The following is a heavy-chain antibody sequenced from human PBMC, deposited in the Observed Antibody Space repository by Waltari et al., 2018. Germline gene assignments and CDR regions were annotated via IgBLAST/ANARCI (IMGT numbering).Heavy chain of an antibody. CDR3: ATSEAAAGND. CDR2: IKHDVSAK. Sequence: EVQLVESGGGLVQPGGSLRLSCAASGFIFSSYWMSWVRQAPGNGLEWVANIKHDVSAKYYVESVKGRFTISRNNAENSLYLQMNSLRADDTAVYYCATSEAAAGNDWGQGTLVSVSS. J-gene: IGHJ4*02. CDR1: GFIFSSYW. D-gene: IGHD6-13*01. V-gene: IGHV3-7*01.